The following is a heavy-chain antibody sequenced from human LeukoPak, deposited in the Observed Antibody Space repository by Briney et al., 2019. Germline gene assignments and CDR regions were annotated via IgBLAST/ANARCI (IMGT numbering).Heavy chain of an antibody. Sequence: GGSLRLSCAASGFTFSSYWMSWVRQAPGKGLEWVANIKQDGSEKYYVDSVKGRFTISRDNAKNSLYLQMNSLRAEDTAVYYCASSYYYDSSGYYYYYYYMDVWGKGTTVTVSS. D-gene: IGHD3-22*01. CDR1: GFTFSSYW. CDR2: IKQDGSEK. J-gene: IGHJ6*03. V-gene: IGHV3-7*01. CDR3: ASSYYYDSSGYYYYYYYMDV.